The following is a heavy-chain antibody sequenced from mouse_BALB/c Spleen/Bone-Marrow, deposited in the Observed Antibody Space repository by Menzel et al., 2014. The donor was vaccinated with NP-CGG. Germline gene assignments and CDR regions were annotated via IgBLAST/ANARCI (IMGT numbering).Heavy chain of an antibody. CDR3: ARSNDYDPLAY. CDR2: IYPGDGDT. D-gene: IGHD2-4*01. CDR1: GYAFXSYW. Sequence: QVQLKESGAELVRPGSSVKISCKGSGYAFXSYWMNWVKQRPGQGLEWIGQIYPGDGDTNNNGKFKGKATLTADRSSTTVYMQLSSLTSEDSAVYFCARSNDYDPLAYWGQGTLVTVSA. V-gene: IGHV1-80*01. J-gene: IGHJ3*01.